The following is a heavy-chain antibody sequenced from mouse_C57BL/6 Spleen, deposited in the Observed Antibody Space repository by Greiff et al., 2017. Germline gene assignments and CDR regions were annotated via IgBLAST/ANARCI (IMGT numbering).Heavy chain of an antibody. D-gene: IGHD2-2*01. CDR3: ARERAYGYDEGAMDY. Sequence: VQLQQSGPELVKPGASVKISCKASGYSFTSYYIHWVKQRPGQGLEWIGWIYPGSGNTKYNEKFKGKATLTADTSSSTAYMQLSSLTSEDSAVYYCARERAYGYDEGAMDYWGQGTSVTVSS. J-gene: IGHJ4*01. CDR2: IYPGSGNT. V-gene: IGHV1-66*01. CDR1: GYSFTSYY.